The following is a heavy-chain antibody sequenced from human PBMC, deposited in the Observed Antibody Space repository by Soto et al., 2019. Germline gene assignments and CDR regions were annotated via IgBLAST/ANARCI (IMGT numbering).Heavy chain of an antibody. CDR1: GGSISSYY. D-gene: IGHD3-22*01. Sequence: LCGGSISSYYWSWIRQPAGKGLEWIGRIYTSGSTNYNPSLKSRVTMSVDTSKNQFSLKLSSVTAADTAVYYCARVLGITMIVVDLYGMDVWGQGTTVTVSS. CDR2: IYTSGST. CDR3: ARVLGITMIVVDLYGMDV. V-gene: IGHV4-4*07. J-gene: IGHJ6*02.